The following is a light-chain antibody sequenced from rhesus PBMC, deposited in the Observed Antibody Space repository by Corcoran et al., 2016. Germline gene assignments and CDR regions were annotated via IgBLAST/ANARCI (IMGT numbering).Light chain of an antibody. CDR3: GQGTKVPPFT. Sequence: DVVMTQSPLSLPITPGQPASISCRSSQSLVHSDGNTYWSWYQQKPGQPPRLLIYQVSNRYSGVPERFSGSGAGTDFTLKISRVEAEVVGVYYCGQGTKVPPFTFGPGTKLDIK. J-gene: IGKJ3*01. V-gene: IGKV2-62*02. CDR1: QSLVHSDGNTY. CDR2: QVS.